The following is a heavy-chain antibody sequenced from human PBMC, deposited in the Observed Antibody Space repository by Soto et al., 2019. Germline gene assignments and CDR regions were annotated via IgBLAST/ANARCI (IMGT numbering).Heavy chain of an antibody. CDR2: IYYDEST. D-gene: IGHD2-15*01. CDR1: GVSLNSGHYY. V-gene: IGHV4-39*01. CDR3: GKVLIGATRHTDVDS. Sequence: SETLSLTCTVSGVSLNSGHYYWVWIRQSPGKGLAWIASIYYDESTYYNPSLKSRVTISTDKPKNQFSLTLKSVTAADTAVYYCGKVLIGATRHTDVDSWGQGALVTVS. J-gene: IGHJ4*02.